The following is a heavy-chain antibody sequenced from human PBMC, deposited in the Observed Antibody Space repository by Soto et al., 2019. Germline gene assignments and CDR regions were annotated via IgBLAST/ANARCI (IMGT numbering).Heavy chain of an antibody. Sequence: QLQLQESGSGLVKPSQTLSLTCAVSGGSISSGGYSWSWIRQPPGKGLEWIGYIYHSGSTYYNPSLKSRVTISVDRSKNQFSLKLSSVTTADTAVYYCARVSNPPPNRFDPWGQGTLVTVSS. V-gene: IGHV4-30-2*01. J-gene: IGHJ5*02. CDR2: IYHSGST. CDR1: GGSISSGGYS. D-gene: IGHD4-4*01. CDR3: ARVSNPPPNRFDP.